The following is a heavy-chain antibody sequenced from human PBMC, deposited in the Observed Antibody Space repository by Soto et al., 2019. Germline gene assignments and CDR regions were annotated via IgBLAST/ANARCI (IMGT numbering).Heavy chain of an antibody. CDR1: GGSISSYY. Sequence: SETLYLTCTVSGGSISSYYWSWIRQPPGKGLEWIGYIYYSGSTNYNPSLTSRVTISVDTSKNQFSLKLSSVTAADTAVYYCARHRYSYGVYYFDYWGQGTLVTVSS. V-gene: IGHV4-59*08. J-gene: IGHJ4*02. CDR3: ARHRYSYGVYYFDY. D-gene: IGHD5-18*01. CDR2: IYYSGST.